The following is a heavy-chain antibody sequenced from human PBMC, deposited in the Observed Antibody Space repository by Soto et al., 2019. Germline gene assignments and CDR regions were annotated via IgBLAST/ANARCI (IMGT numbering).Heavy chain of an antibody. V-gene: IGHV1-69*02. Sequence: SVKVSCKASGCTFSSYTISWVRQAPGQGLEWMGRIIPILGIANYAQKFQGRVTITADKSTSTAYMELSSLRSEDTAVYYCARGSEYSGYDWWGQGTLVTVS. CDR3: ARGSEYSGYDW. J-gene: IGHJ4*02. D-gene: IGHD5-12*01. CDR1: GCTFSSYT. CDR2: IIPILGIA.